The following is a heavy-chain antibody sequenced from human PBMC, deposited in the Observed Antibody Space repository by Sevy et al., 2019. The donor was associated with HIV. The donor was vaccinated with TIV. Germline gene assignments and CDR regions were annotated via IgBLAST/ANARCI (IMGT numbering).Heavy chain of an antibody. CDR2: MRSKAYGGTT. V-gene: IGHV3-49*03. D-gene: IGHD3-3*01. CDR1: GFTFGDFA. J-gene: IGHJ6*02. CDR3: TTQRGYDFWSCLAPYSMDV. Sequence: GGSLRLSCTASGFTFGDFALSWFRQAPGKGPEWLSFMRSKAYGGTTEYAGAVKGRFTISRDDSKSIAYLQMNSLKTEDTAVYYCTTQRGYDFWSCLAPYSMDVWGQGTTVTVSS.